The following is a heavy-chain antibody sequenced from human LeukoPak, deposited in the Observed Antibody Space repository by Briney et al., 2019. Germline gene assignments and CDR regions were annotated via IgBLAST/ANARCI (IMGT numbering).Heavy chain of an antibody. D-gene: IGHD6-13*01. V-gene: IGHV4-31*03. CDR2: IYYSGST. J-gene: IGHJ4*02. CDR1: GGSISSGGYY. Sequence: MTSETLSLTCTVSGGSISSGGYYWSWIRQHPGKGLEWIGYIYYSGSTYYNPSLKSRVTISVDTSKNQFSLKLSSVTAADTAVYYCARRGYSSIDYFDYWGQGTLVTVSS. CDR3: ARRGYSSIDYFDY.